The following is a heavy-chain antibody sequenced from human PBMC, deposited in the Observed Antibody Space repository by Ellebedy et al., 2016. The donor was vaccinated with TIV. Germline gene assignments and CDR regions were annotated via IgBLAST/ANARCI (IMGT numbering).Heavy chain of an antibody. V-gene: IGHV1-69*13. J-gene: IGHJ4*02. D-gene: IGHD3-22*01. CDR2: IIPIFGTA. CDR3: AREAPSYDSSGYYYFDY. CDR1: GGTFSSYA. Sequence: SVKVSXXASGGTFSSYAISWVRQAPGQGLEWMGGIIPIFGTANYAQKFQGRVTITADESTSTAYMELSSLRSEDTAVYYCAREAPSYDSSGYYYFDYWGQGTLVTVSS.